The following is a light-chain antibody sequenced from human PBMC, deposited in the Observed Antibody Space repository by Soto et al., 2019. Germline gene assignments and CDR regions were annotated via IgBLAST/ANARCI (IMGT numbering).Light chain of an antibody. CDR3: QHRSNWLT. V-gene: IGKV3-11*01. CDR1: QSVSNY. Sequence: EIVLRQSPATLSLSPGERSTLSCMASQSVSNYLGWYQQKPGQAPRLLIYDASNRATGIPARFSGSGSGTDFTLTISSLEPDDFAVYYCQHRSNWLTFGGATNVDIK. CDR2: DAS. J-gene: IGKJ4*01.